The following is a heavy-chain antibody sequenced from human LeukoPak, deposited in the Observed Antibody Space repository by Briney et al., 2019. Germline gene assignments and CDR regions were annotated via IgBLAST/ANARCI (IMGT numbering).Heavy chain of an antibody. CDR1: LAGSS. CDR3: ACTYSSGWYYFDY. V-gene: IGHV1-2*02. Sequence: LAGSSMECVRGAAGHSTQGRGWINPNSGGTNYAQKFQGRVTMTRDTSISTAYMELSRLRSDDTAVYYCACTYSSGWYYFDYWGQGTLVTVSS. CDR2: INPNSGGT. D-gene: IGHD6-19*01. J-gene: IGHJ4*02.